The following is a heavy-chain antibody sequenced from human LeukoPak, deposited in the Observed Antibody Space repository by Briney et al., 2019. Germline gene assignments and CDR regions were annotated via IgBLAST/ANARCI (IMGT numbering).Heavy chain of an antibody. J-gene: IGHJ4*02. V-gene: IGHV1-18*01. D-gene: IGHD3-10*01. CDR2: ISAYNGNT. CDR3: ARDPLLWFGEAIDY. CDR1: GYTFTSYG. Sequence: EGSVKVSCKASGYTFTSYGISWVRQAPGQGLEWMGWISAYNGNTNYAQKLQGRVTMTTDTSTSTAYMELRSLRSDDTAVYYCARDPLLWFGEAIDYWGQGTLVTVSS.